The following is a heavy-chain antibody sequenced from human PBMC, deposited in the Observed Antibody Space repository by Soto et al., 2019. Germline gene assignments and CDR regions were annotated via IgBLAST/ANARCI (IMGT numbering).Heavy chain of an antibody. J-gene: IGHJ6*02. CDR2: IYYSGST. V-gene: IGHV4-59*01. CDR3: ARDLGRIAVAGLYYGMDV. Sequence: SETLSLTCTVSGGSISSYYWSWIRQPPGKGLEWIGYIYYSGSTNYNPSLKSRVTISVDTSKNQFSLKLSSVTAADTTVYYCARDLGRIAVAGLYYGMDVWGQGTTVTVSS. CDR1: GGSISSYY. D-gene: IGHD6-19*01.